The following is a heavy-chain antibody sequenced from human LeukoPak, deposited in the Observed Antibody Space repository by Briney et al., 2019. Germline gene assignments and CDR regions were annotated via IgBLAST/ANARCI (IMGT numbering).Heavy chain of an antibody. CDR2: IWYDGSNK. CDR1: GFTFSSYG. V-gene: IGHV3-33*06. CDR3: VKSQGQRLALRGYYYMDV. J-gene: IGHJ6*03. D-gene: IGHD6-19*01. Sequence: GGSLRLSCAASGFTFSSYGMHWVRQAPGQGLEWVAVIWYDGSNKYYADSVKGRFTISRDNSKNTLYLQMNSLRAEDTAVYYCVKSQGQRLALRGYYYMDVWGKGTTVTVSS.